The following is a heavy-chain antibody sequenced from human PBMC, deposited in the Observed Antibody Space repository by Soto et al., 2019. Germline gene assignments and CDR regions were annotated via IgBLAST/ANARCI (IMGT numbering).Heavy chain of an antibody. V-gene: IGHV1-69*01. Sequence: QVQLVQSGAEVKKPGSSVKVSCKASGGTFSSYAISWVRQAPGQGLEWMGGIIPIFGTANYAKKFQGRVTSTADESTITAYMELSSLRSEDTAVYYCARTVVVVTAIHWFDPWGQGTLVTVSS. CDR3: ARTVVVVTAIHWFDP. D-gene: IGHD2-21*02. CDR1: GGTFSSYA. J-gene: IGHJ5*02. CDR2: IIPIFGTA.